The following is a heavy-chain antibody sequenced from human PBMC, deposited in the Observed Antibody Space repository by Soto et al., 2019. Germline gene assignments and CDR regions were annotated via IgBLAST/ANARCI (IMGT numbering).Heavy chain of an antibody. Sequence: QVHLVQSGAEVKKPGSSVKVSCKASGGTFSSYAISWVRQAPGQGLEWMGGIIPIFGSTNYAQKFQGRVTITADESTSTAYMELSSLRPEDTAVYYCARYFLVRGVINLNHFYYYAMDVWGQGTTITVSS. CDR1: GGTFSSYA. V-gene: IGHV1-69*01. J-gene: IGHJ6*02. D-gene: IGHD3-10*01. CDR2: IIPIFGST. CDR3: ARYFLVRGVINLNHFYYYAMDV.